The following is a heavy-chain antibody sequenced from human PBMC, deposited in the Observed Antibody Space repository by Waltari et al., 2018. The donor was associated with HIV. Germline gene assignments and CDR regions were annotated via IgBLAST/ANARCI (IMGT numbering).Heavy chain of an antibody. CDR2: IIPVLGSA. CDR3: ARIDDSSGALDY. V-gene: IGHV1-69*04. Sequence: QAQLVQSGAEVKKPGSSIKISCRAHGGIFGGFAMSWVRQAPGLGPEWMGKIIPVLGSAEYAQKFQGRVTITADRSTTTMYMELSSLTSDDTAVYYCARIDDSSGALDYWGQGTLVTVSS. J-gene: IGHJ4*02. D-gene: IGHD3-22*01. CDR1: GGIFGGFA.